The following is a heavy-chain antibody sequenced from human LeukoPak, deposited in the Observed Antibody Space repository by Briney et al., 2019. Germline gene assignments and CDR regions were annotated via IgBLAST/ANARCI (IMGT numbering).Heavy chain of an antibody. CDR2: INPSGGST. J-gene: IGHJ4*02. CDR1: GYTLTELS. D-gene: IGHD5-18*01. V-gene: IGHV1-46*01. CDR3: ARDRGYSYGDY. Sequence: ASVKVSCKVSGYTLTELSMHWVRQAPGQGLEWMGIINPSGGSTSYAQKFQGRVTMTRDMSTSTVYMELSSLRSEDTAVYYCARDRGYSYGDYWGQGTLVTVSS.